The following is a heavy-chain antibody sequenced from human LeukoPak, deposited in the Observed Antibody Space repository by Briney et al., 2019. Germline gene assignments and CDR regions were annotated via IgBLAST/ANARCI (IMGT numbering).Heavy chain of an antibody. CDR3: VREVGRAYYFDY. Sequence: GGSLRLSCAASGFSSTNAWMSWVRQAPGNGLEWVAVIWSDGSDKFYADSVKGRFTISRDNFKNTLYLQMDSLRVEDTAVYYCVREVGRAYYFDYWGQGTPVTVSS. J-gene: IGHJ4*02. V-gene: IGHV3-33*08. CDR2: IWSDGSDK. D-gene: IGHD1-26*01. CDR1: GFSSTNAW.